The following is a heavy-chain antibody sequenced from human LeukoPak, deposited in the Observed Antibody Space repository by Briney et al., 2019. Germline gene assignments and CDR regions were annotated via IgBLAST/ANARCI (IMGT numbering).Heavy chain of an antibody. J-gene: IGHJ4*02. CDR3: AKGVRSGKYFYASSGYSFES. D-gene: IGHD3-22*01. Sequence: PGGSLRLSCVASGFTFSSYGMHWVRQAPGKGLEWVAVIWYDGSNKHYADSVKGRFSISRDNSKNTPFLQMNGLRAEDTAVYYCAKGVRSGKYFYASSGYSFESWGQGTLVTVSS. V-gene: IGHV3-33*06. CDR1: GFTFSSYG. CDR2: IWYDGSNK.